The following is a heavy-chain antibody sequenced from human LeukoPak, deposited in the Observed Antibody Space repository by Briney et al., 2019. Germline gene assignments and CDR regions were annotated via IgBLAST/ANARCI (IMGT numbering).Heavy chain of an antibody. Sequence: GGSLRLSCAASGFTFSSYVMNWVRQAPRKGLEWVSAISGSGGSTYYADSVKGRFTISRDNAKNSLYLQMNSLRAEDTAVYYCARLSGFGVWGQGTLVTVSS. CDR3: ARLSGFGV. J-gene: IGHJ4*02. V-gene: IGHV3-23*01. D-gene: IGHD3-10*01. CDR2: ISGSGGST. CDR1: GFTFSSYV.